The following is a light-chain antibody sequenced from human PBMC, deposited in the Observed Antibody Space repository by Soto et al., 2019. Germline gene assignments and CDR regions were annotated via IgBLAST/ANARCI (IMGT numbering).Light chain of an antibody. V-gene: IGKV3-20*01. J-gene: IGKJ2*01. Sequence: EIVLTQSPGTLSLSPGERATLSCRASQSVSSSYLAWYQQKSGQAPRLLIYGASSRATGIPDRFSGSGSGTDFTLTISRLEPEDFEVYYCQQYGSSPYTFGQGTKLEIK. CDR2: GAS. CDR3: QQYGSSPYT. CDR1: QSVSSSY.